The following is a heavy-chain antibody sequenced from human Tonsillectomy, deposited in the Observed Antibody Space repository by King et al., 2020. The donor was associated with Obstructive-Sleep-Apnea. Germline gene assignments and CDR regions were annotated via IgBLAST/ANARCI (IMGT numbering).Heavy chain of an antibody. D-gene: IGHD3-16*01. V-gene: IGHV1-69*10. J-gene: IGHJ3*02. CDR3: SRWDLGYRGGFEI. Sequence: QLVQSGAEVKKPGSSVKVPCKSSGGTFNNYPINWVRQAPGQGLEWMGGIIPIQGISNYAQKFRGGVTISADRSTTTVYLELRGLRSEDTAVYYCSRWDLGYRGGFEIWGQGTMVTVSS. CDR1: GGTFNNYP. CDR2: IIPIQGIS.